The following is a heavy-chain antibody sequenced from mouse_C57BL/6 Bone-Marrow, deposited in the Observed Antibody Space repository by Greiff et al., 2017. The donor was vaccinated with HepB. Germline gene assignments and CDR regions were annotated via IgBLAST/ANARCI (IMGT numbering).Heavy chain of an antibody. CDR2: IDPSDSYT. V-gene: IGHV1-69*01. Sequence: QVQLQQPGAELVMPGASVKLSCKASGYTFTSYWMHWVKQRPGQGLEWIGEIDPSDSYTNYNQKFKGKSTLTVDKSSSTAYMQLSSLTSEASAVYYCARKDTTVVRDNPYAMDYWGQGTSVTVSS. D-gene: IGHD1-1*01. CDR1: GYTFTSYW. J-gene: IGHJ4*01. CDR3: ARKDTTVVRDNPYAMDY.